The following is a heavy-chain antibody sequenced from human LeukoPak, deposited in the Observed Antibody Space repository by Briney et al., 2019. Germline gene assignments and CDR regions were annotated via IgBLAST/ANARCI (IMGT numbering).Heavy chain of an antibody. D-gene: IGHD3-16*02. Sequence: SGPTLVKPTQTLTLTCTFSGFSLSTRGVGVGWIRQPPGKALESLALIYRDDDKRYTPSLKSRLTITKDTSKSQVVLTMTNMHPVDTATFYCTHLGGVIRFDYWGQGTLVTVSS. CDR2: IYRDDDK. CDR1: GFSLSTRGVG. J-gene: IGHJ4*02. V-gene: IGHV2-5*02. CDR3: THLGGVIRFDY.